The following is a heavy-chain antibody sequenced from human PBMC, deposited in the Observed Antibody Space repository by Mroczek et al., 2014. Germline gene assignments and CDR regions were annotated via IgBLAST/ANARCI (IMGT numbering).Heavy chain of an antibody. V-gene: IGHV3-21*01. D-gene: IGHD6-13*01. Sequence: EVQLVETGGGLVKPGGSLRLSCAASGFTFSFYTMNWVRQAPGKGLEWVSSISGSTTYIYYAVSVTGRFTISRDNAKNSLYLQMNSLRAEDTAVYYCARVRGSSWDFDGTTKNYDAFDIWGQGTMVTVSS. CDR2: ISGSTTYI. J-gene: IGHJ3*02. CDR1: GFTFSFYT. CDR3: ARVRGSSWDFDGTTKNYDAFDI.